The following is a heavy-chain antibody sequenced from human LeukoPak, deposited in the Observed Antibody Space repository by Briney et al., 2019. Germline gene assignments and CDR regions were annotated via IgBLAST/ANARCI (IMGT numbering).Heavy chain of an antibody. D-gene: IGHD3-3*01. V-gene: IGHV3-23*01. Sequence: GGSLRLSCAASGFTLTSYAMSWVRPAPGKGLEWVSAISASGGTTLYADSVKGRFTISRDNSKNTLYLQMNSLRAEDTAVYYCAKDSYYDFWSGYSQSDYWGQGTLVTVSS. J-gene: IGHJ4*02. CDR2: ISASGGTT. CDR3: AKDSYYDFWSGYSQSDY. CDR1: GFTLTSYA.